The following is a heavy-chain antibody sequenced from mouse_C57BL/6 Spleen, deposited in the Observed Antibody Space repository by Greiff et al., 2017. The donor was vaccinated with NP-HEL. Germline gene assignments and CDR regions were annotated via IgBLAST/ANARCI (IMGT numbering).Heavy chain of an antibody. V-gene: IGHV7-3*01. Sequence: EVMLVESGGGLVQPGGSLSLSCAASGFTFTDYYMSWVRQPPGKALEWLGFIRNKANGYTTEYSASVKGRFTISRDNSQSILYLQMNALRAEDSATYYCASLDGYYEWFAYWGQGTLVTVSA. CDR1: GFTFTDYY. J-gene: IGHJ3*01. CDR2: IRNKANGYTT. D-gene: IGHD2-3*01. CDR3: ASLDGYYEWFAY.